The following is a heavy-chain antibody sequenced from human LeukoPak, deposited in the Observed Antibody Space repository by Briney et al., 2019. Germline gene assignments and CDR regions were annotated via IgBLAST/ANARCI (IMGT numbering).Heavy chain of an antibody. J-gene: IGHJ4*02. Sequence: SVKVSCKASGGTFSSYAISWVRQAPGQGLEWMGRIIPIFGTANYAQKFQGRVTITTDESTSTAYMELSTLRSEDTAVYYCARDPLLGYCSGGSCYAIDYWGQGTLVTVSS. CDR1: GGTFSSYA. D-gene: IGHD2-15*01. CDR3: ARDPLLGYCSGGSCYAIDY. CDR2: IIPIFGTA. V-gene: IGHV1-69*05.